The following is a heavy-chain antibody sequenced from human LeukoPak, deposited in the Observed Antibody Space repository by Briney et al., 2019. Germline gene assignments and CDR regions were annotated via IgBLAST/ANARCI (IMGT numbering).Heavy chain of an antibody. J-gene: IGHJ3*02. V-gene: IGHV4-59*12. CDR1: GGSISSYY. CDR3: ASFFISFVVVDI. Sequence: SKTLSLTCTVSGGSISSYYWSWIRQPPGKGLEWIGYIYYSGSTNYNPSLKSRVTISVDTSKNQFSLKLSSVTAADTAVYYCASFFISFVVVDIWGQGTMVTVSS. D-gene: IGHD2-21*01. CDR2: IYYSGST.